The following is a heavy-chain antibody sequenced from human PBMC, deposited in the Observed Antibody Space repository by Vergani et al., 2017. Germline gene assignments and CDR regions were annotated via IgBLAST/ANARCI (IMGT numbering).Heavy chain of an antibody. D-gene: IGHD2-2*01. V-gene: IGHV3-23*04. CDR3: AKGVYCSSTSCYEGRGYYYGMGV. CDR2: ISGSGGNT. Sequence: EAQLVESGGGAVKPGGSLRLSCAASGFTFSSYAMSWVRQVPGKGLEWVSGISGSGGNTYYANSVKGRFTISRDNSKNTLYLQMNSLRADDTAVYYCAKGVYCSSTSCYEGRGYYYGMGVWGQGTTVTFSS. CDR1: GFTFSSYA. J-gene: IGHJ6*02.